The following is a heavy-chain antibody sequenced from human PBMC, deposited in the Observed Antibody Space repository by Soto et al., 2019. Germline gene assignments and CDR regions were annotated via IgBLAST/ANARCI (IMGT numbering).Heavy chain of an antibody. V-gene: IGHV4-59*08. Sequence: SETLSLTCTVSGGSISSYYWSWIRQPPGRGLEWIGFIYYAGSTKYNPSLNSRVTISVDTSKNQFSLTVTSVTAADTAVYYCARRTVATETFDYCGQGTLVPVSS. D-gene: IGHD5-12*01. CDR1: GGSISSYY. CDR2: IYYAGST. CDR3: ARRTVATETFDY. J-gene: IGHJ4*02.